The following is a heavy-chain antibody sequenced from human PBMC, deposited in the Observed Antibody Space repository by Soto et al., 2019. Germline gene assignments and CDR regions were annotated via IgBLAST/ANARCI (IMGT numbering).Heavy chain of an antibody. Sequence: HPGGSLRLSCAASGFTFSSYAMSWVRQAPGKGLEWVSAISGSGGSTYYADSVKGRFTISRDNAKNSLYLQMNSLRAEDTAVYYCARARFGRSSLTDYWGQGTLVTVSS. CDR3: ARARFGRSSLTDY. D-gene: IGHD6-6*01. CDR2: ISGSGGST. CDR1: GFTFSSYA. J-gene: IGHJ4*02. V-gene: IGHV3-23*01.